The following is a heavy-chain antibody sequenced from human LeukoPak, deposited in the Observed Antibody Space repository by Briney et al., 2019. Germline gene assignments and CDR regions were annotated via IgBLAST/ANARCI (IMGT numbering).Heavy chain of an antibody. J-gene: IGHJ4*02. CDR3: ARLVPPHSHYDFWS. CDR2: ISHDGST. Sequence: SETLSLTCAVYGGSFRGYFWSWIRQAPGTGLEWIGEISHDGSTSYNPSLKSRITISVDAFRKQFSLTLNSVTAADTAVYYCARLVPPHSHYDFWSWGLGTRVTVSS. D-gene: IGHD3-3*01. CDR1: GGSFRGYF. V-gene: IGHV4-34*01.